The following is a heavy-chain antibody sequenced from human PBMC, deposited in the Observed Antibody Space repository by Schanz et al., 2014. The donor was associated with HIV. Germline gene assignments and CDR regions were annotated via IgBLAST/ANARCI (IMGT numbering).Heavy chain of an antibody. J-gene: IGHJ5*01. Sequence: QVQLVQSGAEVKKPGASVKVSCKASGYTFTSYYMHWVRRAPGQGLEWMGWIKPNSGETKFARKFQGRVTMTRDTSISTAYLELSRLRSDDTAVYYCAREPNYSGFDSWGHGTLVTVSS. CDR3: AREPNYSGFDS. D-gene: IGHD5-12*01. CDR2: IKPNSGET. CDR1: GYTFTSYY. V-gene: IGHV1-2*02.